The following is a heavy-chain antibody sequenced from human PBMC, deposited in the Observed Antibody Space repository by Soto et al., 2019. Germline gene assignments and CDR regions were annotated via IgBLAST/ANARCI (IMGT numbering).Heavy chain of an antibody. CDR1: GFTFSSYS. CDR3: ARAAFTELQTNESPFDY. D-gene: IGHD1-26*01. Sequence: GGSLRLSCAASGFTFSSYSMNWVRQAPGKGLEWVSYISSSSSTIYYADSVKGRFTISRDNAKNSLYLQMNSLRDEDTAVYYCARAAFTELQTNESPFDYWGQGTLVTVSS. V-gene: IGHV3-48*02. J-gene: IGHJ4*02. CDR2: ISSSSSTI.